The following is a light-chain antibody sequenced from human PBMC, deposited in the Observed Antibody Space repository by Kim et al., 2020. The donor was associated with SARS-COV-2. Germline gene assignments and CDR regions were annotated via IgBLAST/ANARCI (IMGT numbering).Light chain of an antibody. V-gene: IGKV3-20*01. CDR1: QSVSNSY. CDR2: GAS. CDR3: QQYGSSPLT. Sequence: SPGESATPSCRASQSVSNSYLAWYQQKPGQAPRLLIYGASSRATGIPDRFSGSGSGTDFTFSISRLEPEDFAVYYCQQYGSSPLTFGGGTKVDIK. J-gene: IGKJ4*01.